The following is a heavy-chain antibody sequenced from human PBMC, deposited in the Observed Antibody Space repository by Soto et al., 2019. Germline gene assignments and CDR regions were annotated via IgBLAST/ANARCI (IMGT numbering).Heavy chain of an antibody. Sequence: SETLSLTCAVPGGSISSGGYSWSWIRQPPGKGLEWIGYIYHSGSTYYNPSLKSRVTISVDRSKNQFSLRLSSVTAADTAVYYCPSCFWSGYHVWGQGTLVTVPS. CDR1: GGSISSGGYS. V-gene: IGHV4-30-2*01. J-gene: IGHJ4*02. D-gene: IGHD3-3*01. CDR3: PSCFWSGYHV. CDR2: IYHSGST.